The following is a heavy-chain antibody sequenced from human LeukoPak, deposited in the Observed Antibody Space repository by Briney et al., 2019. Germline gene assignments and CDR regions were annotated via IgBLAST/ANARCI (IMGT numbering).Heavy chain of an antibody. D-gene: IGHD6-6*01. CDR2: INHSGST. Sequence: PSETCPLPALSMVGPSVVTTGAGSASPQGRGWSGLGEINHSGSTNYNPSLKSRVTISVDTSKNQFSLKLSSVTAADTAVYYCARGLRAARFLRFDPWGQGTPVTVSS. CDR3: ARGLRAARFLRFDP. J-gene: IGHJ5*02. V-gene: IGHV4-34*01. CDR1: VGPSVVTT.